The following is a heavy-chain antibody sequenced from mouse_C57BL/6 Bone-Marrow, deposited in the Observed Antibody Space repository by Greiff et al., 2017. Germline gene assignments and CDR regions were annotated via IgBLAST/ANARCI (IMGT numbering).Heavy chain of an antibody. CDR2: ISNKANGYTT. V-gene: IGHV7-3*01. Sequence: EVKLVESGGGLVQPGGSLSLSCAASGFTFTDYYMSWVRQPPGKALEWLGFISNKANGYTTEYSASVKGLFTISRDNSQSILYLHMNALRAEDSATYYCARSLYYNGSSPWFAYWGQGTLVTVSA. CDR1: GFTFTDYY. CDR3: ARSLYYNGSSPWFAY. J-gene: IGHJ3*01. D-gene: IGHD1-1*01.